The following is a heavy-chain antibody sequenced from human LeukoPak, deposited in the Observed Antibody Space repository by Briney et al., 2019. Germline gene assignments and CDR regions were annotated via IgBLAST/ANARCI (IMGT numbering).Heavy chain of an antibody. CDR3: ARGESSDCTCIDY. V-gene: IGHV3-53*01. D-gene: IGHD2-21*02. CDR1: GFTVSSRY. J-gene: IGHJ4*02. Sequence: GGSLRLSCAASGFTVSSRYMSWVRQAPGKGLEWVSVIHGDGRTYYADSVKGRFTISSDNSKNTLYLQMNSLRAEDTAVYYCARGESSDCTCIDYWGQGTLVSVSS. CDR2: IHGDGRT.